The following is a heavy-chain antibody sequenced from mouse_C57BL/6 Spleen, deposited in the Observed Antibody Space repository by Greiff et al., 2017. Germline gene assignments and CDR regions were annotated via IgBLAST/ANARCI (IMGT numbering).Heavy chain of an antibody. D-gene: IGHD3-1*01. CDR1: GYTFTSYW. J-gene: IGHJ1*03. Sequence: VKLQQPGAELVRPGSSVKLSCKASGYTFTSYWMHWVKQRPIQGLEWIGNIDPSDSETNYNQKFKDKATLTVDKSSSTAYMQLSSLTSEDSAVYYCARGGLGNNWDFRVWGTGTTVTVSS. CDR3: ARGGLGNNWDFRV. V-gene: IGHV1-52*01. CDR2: IDPSDSET.